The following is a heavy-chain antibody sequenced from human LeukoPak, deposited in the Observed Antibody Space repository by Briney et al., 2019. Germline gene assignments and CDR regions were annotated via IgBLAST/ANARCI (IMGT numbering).Heavy chain of an antibody. Sequence: GGSLRLSCAASGFTFRSYWMYWARQAPGKGLVWVSRINSDGGSTTYAESVKGRFTISRDNAKNTLSLQMNSLRAEDTAVYYCARVTSSRGAIDIWGQGTMVTVSS. D-gene: IGHD6-13*01. CDR3: ARVTSSRGAIDI. CDR2: INSDGGST. V-gene: IGHV3-74*01. CDR1: GFTFRSYW. J-gene: IGHJ3*02.